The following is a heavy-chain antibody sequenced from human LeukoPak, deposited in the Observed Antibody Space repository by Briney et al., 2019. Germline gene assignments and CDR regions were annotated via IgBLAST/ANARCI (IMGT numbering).Heavy chain of an antibody. D-gene: IGHD3-22*01. V-gene: IGHV3-23*01. J-gene: IGHJ3*02. CDR3: TASLYYDSSGYYYEFKAFDI. Sequence: GGSLRLSCAASGFTFSSYAMSWVRQAPGKGLEWVSAISGSGGSTYYADSVKGRFTISRDNSKNTLYLQMNSLKTEDTAVYYCTASLYYDSSGYYYEFKAFDIWGQGTMVTVSS. CDR2: ISGSGGST. CDR1: GFTFSSYA.